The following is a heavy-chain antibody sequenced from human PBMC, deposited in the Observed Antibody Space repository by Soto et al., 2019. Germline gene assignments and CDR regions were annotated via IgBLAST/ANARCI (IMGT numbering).Heavy chain of an antibody. CDR2: IYHSGST. V-gene: IGHV4-4*02. CDR1: GGSISSSNW. Sequence: QVQLQESGPGLVKPSGTLSLTCAVSGGSISSSNWWSWVRQPPGKGLAWIGEIYHSGSTNYNPSLRCRVTISVDKYKNPCSLKLSSVAAADTAVYYCARDHRVRGVMRWFDPWGQGTLVTVSS. D-gene: IGHD3-10*01. CDR3: ARDHRVRGVMRWFDP. J-gene: IGHJ5*02.